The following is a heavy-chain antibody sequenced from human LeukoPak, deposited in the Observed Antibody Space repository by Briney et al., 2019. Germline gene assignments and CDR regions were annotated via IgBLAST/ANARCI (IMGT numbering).Heavy chain of an antibody. CDR2: MNPKSGNT. D-gene: IGHD1-26*01. Sequence: GASVTVSCKASGYTFTSYDVNWVRQAPGQGLEWMGWMNPKSGNTGYAQKFQGRITMTRNNAITTAYMELSSLRSEDTAMYYCASEPVGGNSLDYWGQGTLVTVSS. CDR1: GYTFTSYD. CDR3: ASEPVGGNSLDY. V-gene: IGHV1-8*01. J-gene: IGHJ4*02.